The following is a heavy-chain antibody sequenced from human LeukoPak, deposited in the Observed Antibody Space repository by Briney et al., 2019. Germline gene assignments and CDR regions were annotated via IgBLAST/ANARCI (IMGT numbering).Heavy chain of an antibody. CDR3: ARVSSCGGDCYSP. CDR2: ISSSGGTI. D-gene: IGHD2-21*02. J-gene: IGHJ5*02. V-gene: IGHV3-11*04. Sequence: LSLTCTVSGGSISSSSYYWGWIRQPPGKGLEWVSKISSSGGTIYYADSVKGRFTISRDNAKNSLYLQMNSLRAEDTAVYYCARVSSCGGDCYSPWGQGTLVTVSS. CDR1: GGSISSSSYY.